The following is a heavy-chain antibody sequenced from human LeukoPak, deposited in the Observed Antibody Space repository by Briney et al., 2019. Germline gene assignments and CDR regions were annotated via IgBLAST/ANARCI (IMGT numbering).Heavy chain of an antibody. CDR2: ISWNSGSI. CDR3: AKEMDSSGYYPNWFDP. J-gene: IGHJ5*02. V-gene: IGHV3-9*01. CDR1: GFTFNSYG. D-gene: IGHD3-22*01. Sequence: GGALRLSCAASGFTFNSYGMHWVRQAPGKGLEWVSGISWNSGSIGYADSVKGRFTISRDNAKNSLYLQMNSLRAEDTAVYYCAKEMDSSGYYPNWFDPWGQGTLVTVSS.